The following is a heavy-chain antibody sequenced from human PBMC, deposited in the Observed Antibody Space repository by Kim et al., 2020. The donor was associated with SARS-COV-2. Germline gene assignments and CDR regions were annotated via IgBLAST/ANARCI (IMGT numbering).Heavy chain of an antibody. CDR3: AKSKKAPSSSRGRVPGNFDY. V-gene: IGHV3-23*01. J-gene: IGHJ4*02. CDR2: ISGSGGST. Sequence: GGSLRLSCAASGFTFSSYAMSWVRQAPGKGLEWVSAISGSGGSTYYADSVKGRFTISRDNSKNTLYLQMNSLRAEDTAVYYCAKSKKAPSSSRGRVPGNFDYWGQGTLVTVSS. CDR1: GFTFSSYA. D-gene: IGHD6-13*01.